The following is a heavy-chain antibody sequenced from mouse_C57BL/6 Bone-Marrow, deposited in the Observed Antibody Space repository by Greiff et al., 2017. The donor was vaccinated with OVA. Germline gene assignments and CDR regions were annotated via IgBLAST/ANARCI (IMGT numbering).Heavy chain of an antibody. CDR3: ASYYYGSGAY. J-gene: IGHJ3*01. CDR2: ISYDGSN. V-gene: IGHV3-6*01. Sequence: VQLQQSGPGLVKPSQSLSLTCSVTGYSITSGYYWNWIRQFPGNKLEWMGYISYDGSNNYNPSLKNRISITRDTSKNQFFLKLNSVTTEDTATYYCASYYYGSGAYWGQGTLVTVSA. D-gene: IGHD1-1*01. CDR1: GYSITSGYY.